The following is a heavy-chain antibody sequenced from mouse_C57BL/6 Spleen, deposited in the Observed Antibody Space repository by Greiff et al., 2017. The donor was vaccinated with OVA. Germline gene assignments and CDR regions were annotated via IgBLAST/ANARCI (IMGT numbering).Heavy chain of an antibody. Sequence: QVQLQQPGAELVMPGASVKLSCKASGYTFTSYWMHWVKQRPGQGLEWIGEIDPSDSYTNYNQKFKGKSTLTVDKSSSTAYMQLSSLTSEDYAVYDCARGAAQATGFAYWGQGTLVTVSA. V-gene: IGHV1-69*01. J-gene: IGHJ3*01. CDR2: IDPSDSYT. CDR1: GYTFTSYW. CDR3: ARGAAQATGFAY. D-gene: IGHD3-2*02.